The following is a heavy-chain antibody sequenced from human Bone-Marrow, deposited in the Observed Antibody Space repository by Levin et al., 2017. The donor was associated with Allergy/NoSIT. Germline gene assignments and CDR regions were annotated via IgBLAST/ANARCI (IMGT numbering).Heavy chain of an antibody. J-gene: IGHJ6*02. D-gene: IGHD4-11*01. V-gene: IGHV1-2*06. CDR1: GYLFTDFY. CDR2: IDPNNGGT. CDR3: ARSDLSNYDYYSAMDV. Sequence: GGSLRLSCKASGYLFTDFYIHWVRQAPGQGLEWMGRIDPNNGGTELNQKFQDRVTMTRGAAISTAHLELTRLRSDDTAVYYCARSDLSNYDYYSAMDVWGRGTTVTVSS.